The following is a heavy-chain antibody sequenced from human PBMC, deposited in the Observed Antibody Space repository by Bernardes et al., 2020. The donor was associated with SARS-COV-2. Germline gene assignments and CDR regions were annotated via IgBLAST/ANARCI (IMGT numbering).Heavy chain of an antibody. Sequence: GGSLRLSREASGFTFNNYGMHWVRQAPGKGLEWVAFISYEGSRKYYLDSLKGRFTISRDWSKSTLYLQMNSLTEDDTAIYYCVKRRAIFELWAGNFDFWGQGTLVTVSS. J-gene: IGHJ4*02. CDR2: ISYEGSRK. CDR3: VKRRAIFELWAGNFDF. CDR1: GFTFNNYG. V-gene: IGHV3-30*18. D-gene: IGHD5-18*01.